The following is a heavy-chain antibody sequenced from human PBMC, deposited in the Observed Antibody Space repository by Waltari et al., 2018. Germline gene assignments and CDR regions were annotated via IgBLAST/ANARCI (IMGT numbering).Heavy chain of an antibody. CDR1: GFTFSSYS. CDR2: ICSSSSYI. J-gene: IGHJ6*02. Sequence: EVQLVESGGGLVKPGGSLRLSCAASGFTFSSYSMNWVRQAPGKGLELGSSICSSSSYIYDADSVKGRFTISRDNAKNSLYLQMNSLRAEDTAGYYCARDQLWFGGMDVWGQGTTVTVSS. D-gene: IGHD5-18*01. CDR3: ARDQLWFGGMDV. V-gene: IGHV3-21*01.